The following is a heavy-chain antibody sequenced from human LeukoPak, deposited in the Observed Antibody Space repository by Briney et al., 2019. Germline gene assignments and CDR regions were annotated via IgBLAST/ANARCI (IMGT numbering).Heavy chain of an antibody. J-gene: IGHJ4*02. CDR1: GFTFSSYA. CDR3: AKGVGSSWPLLDH. CDR2: ISGGGGYT. V-gene: IGHV3-23*01. D-gene: IGHD6-13*01. Sequence: GGSLRLSCAASGFTFSSYAMNWVRQAPGKGLEWVSTISGGGGYTYYADSVKGRFTISRDNSKNTLYLQMNSLRAEDTAIYYCAKGVGSSWPLLDHWGRGTLVTVSS.